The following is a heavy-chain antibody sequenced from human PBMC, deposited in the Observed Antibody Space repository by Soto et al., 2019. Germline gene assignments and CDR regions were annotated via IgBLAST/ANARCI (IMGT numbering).Heavy chain of an antibody. J-gene: IGHJ3*02. CDR1: GYSFTGYW. Sequence: PGESLKISCQGSGYSFTGYWIGWVRQMSGEGLEWMGIIYPGDSDTRYSPSFQGQVTISADKSLSTAYLQWSSLKASDTAMYYCARRPHNYYDSSGYYSVGAFDIWGQGTMVTVSS. D-gene: IGHD3-22*01. CDR2: IYPGDSDT. CDR3: ARRPHNYYDSSGYYSVGAFDI. V-gene: IGHV5-51*01.